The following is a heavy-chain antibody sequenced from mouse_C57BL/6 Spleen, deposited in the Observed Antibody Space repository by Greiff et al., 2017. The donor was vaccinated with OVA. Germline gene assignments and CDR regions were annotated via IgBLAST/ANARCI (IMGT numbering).Heavy chain of an antibody. Sequence: QVQLQQSGAELVKPGASVKLSCKASGYTFTSYWMHWVKQRPGQGLEWIGMIHPNSGSTNYNEKFKSKATLTVDKSSSTAYMQLSSLTSEDSAVYYCNYGNYWYFDVWGTGTTVTVSS. V-gene: IGHV1-64*01. CDR3: NYGNYWYFDV. J-gene: IGHJ1*03. CDR1: GYTFTSYW. CDR2: IHPNSGST. D-gene: IGHD2-1*01.